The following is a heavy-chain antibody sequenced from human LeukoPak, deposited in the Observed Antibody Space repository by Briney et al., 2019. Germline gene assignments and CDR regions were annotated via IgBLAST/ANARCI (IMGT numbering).Heavy chain of an antibody. V-gene: IGHV5-51*01. CDR2: IYPGDSDS. J-gene: IGHJ4*02. Sequence: GESLKISCKGSGYTFASYLIGWMRQMPGKGLEWMGIIYPGDSDSRYSPSFQGQVTISADKSISTAYLQWSSLKASDTAMYYCVRASSTWYGDYWGQGTLVTVSS. CDR1: GYTFASYL. CDR3: VRASSTWYGDY. D-gene: IGHD6-13*01.